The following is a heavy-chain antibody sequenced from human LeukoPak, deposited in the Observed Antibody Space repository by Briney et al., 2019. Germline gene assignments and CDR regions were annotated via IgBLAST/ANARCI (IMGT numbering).Heavy chain of an antibody. CDR1: GGSFSGYY. CDR3: ARVMRGIDY. Sequence: PSETLSLTCAVYGGSFSGYYWSWIRQPPGKGLEWIGEINHSGSTNYNPSLKSRVTISVDTSKNQFSLKLSSVTAADTAVYYCARVMRGIDYWGQGTLVTVSS. J-gene: IGHJ4*02. V-gene: IGHV4-34*01. CDR2: INHSGST. D-gene: IGHD2-8*01.